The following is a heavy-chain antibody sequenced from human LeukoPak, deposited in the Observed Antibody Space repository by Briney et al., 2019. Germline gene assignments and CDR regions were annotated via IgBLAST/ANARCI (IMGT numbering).Heavy chain of an antibody. J-gene: IGHJ3*02. CDR2: ISAYNGNT. D-gene: IGHD2-2*01. CDR3: VRDQASTSPSSNAFDI. Sequence: ASVKVSCKTSRYTFTSYGISWVRQAPGQGLEWMGWISAYNGNTNYARKLQGRVTMTTDTSTSTANMELRSLRSDDTAVYYCVRDQASTSPSSNAFDIWGQGTMVTVSS. V-gene: IGHV1-18*01. CDR1: RYTFTSYG.